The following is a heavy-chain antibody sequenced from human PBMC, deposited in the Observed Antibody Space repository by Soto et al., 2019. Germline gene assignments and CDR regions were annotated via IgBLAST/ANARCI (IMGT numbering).Heavy chain of an antibody. Sequence: PSQTLSLTCAITGDSVSSNSAGWSWVRQSPSRGLEWLGRTYYRSKWYYEYAVSVRGRITINPDTSKDQYSLQLNSVTPEDTAVYFCARGEQYSGRIFDYWGQGTLVTVSS. CDR2: TYYRSKWYY. CDR3: ARGEQYSGRIFDY. J-gene: IGHJ4*01. D-gene: IGHD1-26*01. V-gene: IGHV6-1*01. CDR1: GDSVSSNSAG.